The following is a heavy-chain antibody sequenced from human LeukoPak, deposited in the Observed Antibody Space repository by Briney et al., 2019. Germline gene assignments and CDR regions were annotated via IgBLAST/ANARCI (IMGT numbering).Heavy chain of an antibody. CDR2: IYYSGRT. V-gene: IGHV4-39*01. CDR3: ARRRYYDGSGYLE. D-gene: IGHD3-22*01. CDR1: GDSISRSDSY. Sequence: SETLSLTCSLSGDSISRSDSYWDRIRQAPGKGLAWIGTIYYSGRTYYSPTLKSRVTMSVDRSNNQFSLNLRSVTAADTAVYYCARRRYYDGSGYLEWGQGTLLSVSS. J-gene: IGHJ1*01.